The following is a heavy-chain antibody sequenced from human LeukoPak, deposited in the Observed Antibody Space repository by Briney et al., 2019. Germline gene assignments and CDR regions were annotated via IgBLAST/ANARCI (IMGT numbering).Heavy chain of an antibody. CDR2: IYHSGST. V-gene: IGHV4-30-2*01. CDR3: ARAQNYYDSSGYNYYYMDV. CDR1: GGSISSGGYY. D-gene: IGHD3-22*01. J-gene: IGHJ6*03. Sequence: SETLSLTCTVSGGSISSGGYYWSWIRQPPGKGLEWIGYIYHSGSTYYNPSLKSRVTISVDRSKNQFSLKLSSVTAADTAVYYCARAQNYYDSSGYNYYYMDVWGKGTTVTVSS.